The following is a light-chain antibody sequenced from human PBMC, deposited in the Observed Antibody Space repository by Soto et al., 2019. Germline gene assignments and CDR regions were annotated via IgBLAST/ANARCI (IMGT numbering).Light chain of an antibody. V-gene: IGLV4-69*01. CDR3: QIWGPWV. J-gene: IGLJ3*02. CDR2: LNSDGSH. CDR1: SGHSSYA. Sequence: QPVLTQSPSASASLGASVKLTCTLSSGHSSYAIAWHQQQPEKGPRYLMKLNSDGSHTKGDGIPDRFSGSSSGAERYLTISSLQSEDEANYYCQIWGPWVFGGGTKLTVL.